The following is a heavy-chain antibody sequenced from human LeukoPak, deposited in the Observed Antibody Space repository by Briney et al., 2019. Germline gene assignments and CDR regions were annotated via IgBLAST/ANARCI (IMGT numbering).Heavy chain of an antibody. Sequence: SGPTLVNPTETLTLTCTFSDFSLRSSPMGVGWIRKPPGKAREWLALIYWDDDKRYRTSLQRRLTITKDTSKNKVVLTMTNMDPVDTATYFCAHRLDLVGNWHSGAFDFWGRGTMVTVSS. CDR1: DFSLRSSPMG. CDR2: IYWDDDK. D-gene: IGHD1/OR15-1a*01. CDR3: AHRLDLVGNWHSGAFDF. V-gene: IGHV2-5*02. J-gene: IGHJ3*01.